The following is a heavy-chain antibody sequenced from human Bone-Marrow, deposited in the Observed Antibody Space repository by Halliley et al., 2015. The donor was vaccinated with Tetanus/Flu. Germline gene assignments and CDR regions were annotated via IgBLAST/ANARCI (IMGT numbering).Heavy chain of an antibody. D-gene: IGHD3-10*01. CDR2: IDKRGSA. J-gene: IGHJ4*02. Sequence: KGVEFIGGIDKRGSASYNPSLQSRVTISVDTSKNQFSLKVTSVIAADTAVYYCARRGLSFDSWGQGTLVTVSS. CDR3: ARRGLSFDS. V-gene: IGHV4-39*01.